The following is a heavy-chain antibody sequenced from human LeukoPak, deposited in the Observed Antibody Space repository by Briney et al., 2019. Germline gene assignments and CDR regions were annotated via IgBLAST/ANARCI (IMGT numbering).Heavy chain of an antibody. CDR3: AREGQGSTHFDY. J-gene: IGHJ4*02. D-gene: IGHD2-2*01. CDR1: GGSISSGDYY. CDR2: MYYSGST. Sequence: PSQTLSLTCTVSGGSISSGDYYWSWIRQPPGKGVEWIGYMYYSGSTYYNPSLKSRFSISVDTSKNQFSLKLSSVTAADTAVYYCAREGQGSTHFDYWGQGTLVTVSS. V-gene: IGHV4-30-4*08.